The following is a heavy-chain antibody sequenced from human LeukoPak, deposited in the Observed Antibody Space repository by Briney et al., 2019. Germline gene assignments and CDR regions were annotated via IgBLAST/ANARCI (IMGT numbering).Heavy chain of an antibody. V-gene: IGHV1-69*13. D-gene: IGHD2-2*01. J-gene: IGHJ4*02. CDR1: GYTFTGYY. Sequence: GASVKVSCKASGYTFTGYYMHWARQAPGQGLEWMGGIIPIFGTANYAQKFQGRVTITADESTSTAYMELSSLRSEDTAVYYCARAMEEGVVPAAIVYYWGQGTLVTVSS. CDR2: IIPIFGTA. CDR3: ARAMEEGVVPAAIVYY.